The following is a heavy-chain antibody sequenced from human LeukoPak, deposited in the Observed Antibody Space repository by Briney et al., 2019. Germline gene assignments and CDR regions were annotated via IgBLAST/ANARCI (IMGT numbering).Heavy chain of an antibody. D-gene: IGHD3-10*01. J-gene: IGHJ4*01. CDR2: IYYSGST. V-gene: IGHV4-59*11. CDR1: GFTFSGHE. Sequence: GSLRLSCAASGFTFSGHEMNWIRQPPGKGLEWIGYIYYSGSTNYNPSLKSRVTISVDASKNQFSLKLSSVTAADTAVYYCARASGSYLLFDYWGHGTLVTVSS. CDR3: ARASGSYLLFDY.